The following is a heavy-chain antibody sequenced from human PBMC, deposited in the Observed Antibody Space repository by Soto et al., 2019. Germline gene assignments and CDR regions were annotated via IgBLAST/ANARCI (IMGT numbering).Heavy chain of an antibody. J-gene: IGHJ4*02. CDR1: GFTVSSNY. D-gene: IGHD4-17*01. V-gene: IGHV3-53*02. CDR3: ARVLNGDYGDY. CDR2: IYSGGST. Sequence: EVQLVETGGGLIQPGGSLRLSCAASGFTVSSNYMSWVRQAPGQGLEWVSVIYSGGSTYYADSVKGRFTISRDNSKNTLYLQMNSLRAEDTAVYYCARVLNGDYGDYWGQGTLVTVSS.